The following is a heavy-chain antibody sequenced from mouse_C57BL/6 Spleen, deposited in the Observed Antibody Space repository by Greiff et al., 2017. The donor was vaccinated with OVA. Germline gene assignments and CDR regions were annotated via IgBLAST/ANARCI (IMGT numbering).Heavy chain of an antibody. D-gene: IGHD2-4*01. Sequence: EVKVEESGGGLVQPGGSMKLSCAASGFTFSDAWMDWVRQSPEKGLEWVAEIRNKANNHATYYAESVKGRFTISRDDSKSSVYLQMNSLRAEDTGIYYCTGGGGLRRYWYFDVWGTGTTVTVSS. CDR1: GFTFSDAW. CDR2: IRNKANNHAT. V-gene: IGHV6-6*01. J-gene: IGHJ1*03. CDR3: TGGGGLRRYWYFDV.